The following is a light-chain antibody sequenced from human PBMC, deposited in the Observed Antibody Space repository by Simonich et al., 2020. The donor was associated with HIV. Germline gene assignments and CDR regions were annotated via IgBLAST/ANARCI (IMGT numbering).Light chain of an antibody. CDR2: VAS. V-gene: IGKV3-20*01. CDR3: QQYGRSPVT. CDR1: QRFSSNY. Sequence: EMVLTQSPGTLSLSPGETATPSCRARQRFSSNYLAWYQQNPGLAPRTLMSVASSRATGIPDRLRGSGSGTDFTLTISRLGPENIAVYYCQQYGRSPVTCGPGTKVDIK. J-gene: IGKJ3*01.